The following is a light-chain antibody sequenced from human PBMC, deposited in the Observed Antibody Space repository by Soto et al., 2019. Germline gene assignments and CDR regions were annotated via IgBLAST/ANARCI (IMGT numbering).Light chain of an antibody. J-gene: IGKJ3*01. CDR2: DAS. V-gene: IGKV3-11*01. CDR3: QHRSNWLGT. Sequence: EIVLTQSPATLSLSPGERATLSCRASQSVGSFLAWYQQKSGQTPRLLIYDASNRAPGIPARFGGSGSGTAFSLTISSLEPEEFAVYYWQHRSNWLGTFGPGTNVDI. CDR1: QSVGSF.